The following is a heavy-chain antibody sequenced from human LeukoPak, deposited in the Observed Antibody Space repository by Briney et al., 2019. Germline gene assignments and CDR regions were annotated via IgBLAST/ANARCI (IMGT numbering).Heavy chain of an antibody. CDR3: TKDSIIENSWGFDL. CDR1: GFDFSRYS. V-gene: IGHV3-21*01. J-gene: IGHJ5*02. D-gene: IGHD3-10*01. CDR2: ISNHGFDI. Sequence: GGSLRLSCAASGFDFSRYSMNWVRQAPGKGLEWVSTISNHGFDIYYAASLKGRLTISRDNAENTVYLEMSDLRVEDTALYYCTKDSIIENSWGFDLWGQGTLVTVSS.